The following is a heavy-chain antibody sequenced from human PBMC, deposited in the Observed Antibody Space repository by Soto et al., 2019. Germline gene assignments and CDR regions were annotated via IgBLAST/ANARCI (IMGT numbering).Heavy chain of an antibody. CDR1: GYTFTNYG. CDR2: ISGYNGNT. Sequence: QVQLVQSGAEVKKPGASVKVSCKASGYTFTNYGISWVRQAPGQGPEWMGWISGYNGNTNYAQTLQGRVTMTTDTSTSTAYMELRSLRSDDKAVYYCARGGSTWSAEYYQHWGQGTLVIVSS. CDR3: ARGGSTWSAEYYQH. V-gene: IGHV1-18*01. J-gene: IGHJ1*01. D-gene: IGHD6-13*01.